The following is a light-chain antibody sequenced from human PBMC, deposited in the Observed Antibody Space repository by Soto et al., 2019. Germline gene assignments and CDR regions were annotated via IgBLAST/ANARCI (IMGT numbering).Light chain of an antibody. V-gene: IGKV3-15*01. CDR1: QSISNY. CDR2: GAS. CDR3: QQYNKWPLT. Sequence: EILFTQSPATLCLSPGERLTLSWRASQSISNYLAWYQQKTGQAPRILIYGASTRDTGIPARFSGSGSGTECTLTISRLQSEDFAVYYCQQYNKWPLTFGQGTKVDI. J-gene: IGKJ1*01.